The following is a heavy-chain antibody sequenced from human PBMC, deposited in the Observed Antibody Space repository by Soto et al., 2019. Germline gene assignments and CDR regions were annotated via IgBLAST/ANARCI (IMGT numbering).Heavy chain of an antibody. Sequence: QVQLQESGPGLVKPSETLSLTCTVSLGSVSNADHYWSWIRQPPGKGLEWIAYVFYSGGTNYNPSLKSRVAICMETSKNPFALKRHSVTAAVTAVYYCAGGDERYTSGYWGQGVLVTVSS. CDR2: VFYSGGT. J-gene: IGHJ4*02. D-gene: IGHD3-16*01. V-gene: IGHV4-61*08. CDR1: LGSVSNADHY. CDR3: AGGDERYTSGY.